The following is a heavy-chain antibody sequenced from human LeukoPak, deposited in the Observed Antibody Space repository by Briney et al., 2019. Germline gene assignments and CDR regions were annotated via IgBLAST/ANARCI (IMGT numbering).Heavy chain of an antibody. V-gene: IGHV1-2*06. Sequence: ASVKVSCKASGYTFTGYYMHWVRQPPGQGLEWMGRINPNSGGTNYAQKFQGRVTMTGDTSISTAYMELSRLRSDDTAVYYCARAGIYYDSSGYLDAFDIWGQGTMVTVSS. CDR1: GYTFTGYY. D-gene: IGHD3-22*01. J-gene: IGHJ3*02. CDR2: INPNSGGT. CDR3: ARAGIYYDSSGYLDAFDI.